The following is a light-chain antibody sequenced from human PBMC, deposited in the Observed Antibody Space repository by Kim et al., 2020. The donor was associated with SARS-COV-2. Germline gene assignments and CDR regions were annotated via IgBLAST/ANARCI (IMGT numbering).Light chain of an antibody. V-gene: IGLV3-19*01. CDR3: NSRNSGDYHVI. CDR1: SLRTFY. CDR2: GKN. J-gene: IGLJ2*01. Sequence: SSELTQDPAVSVALGQTARITCQGDSLRTFYTNWYQQKPGQAPVLVIYGKNNRPSGIPDRFSGSSSGNTASLTITGAQAEDEADYYCNSRNSGDYHVIFGGGTQLTVL.